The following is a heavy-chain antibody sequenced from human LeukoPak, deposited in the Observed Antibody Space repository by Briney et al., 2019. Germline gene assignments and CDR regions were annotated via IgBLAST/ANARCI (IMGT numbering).Heavy chain of an antibody. J-gene: IGHJ4*02. CDR1: GFTFSDYS. D-gene: IGHD3-10*01. CDR2: ISSGSTYI. Sequence: GGSLRLSCAASGFTFSDYSMNWVRQAPVKGLEWVSSISSGSTYIYYADSVKGRFTISRDNAKNSLYLQMNSLRAEDTAVYYCATDSRITMLQGDYWGQGALVTVSS. CDR3: ATDSRITMLQGDY. V-gene: IGHV3-21*01.